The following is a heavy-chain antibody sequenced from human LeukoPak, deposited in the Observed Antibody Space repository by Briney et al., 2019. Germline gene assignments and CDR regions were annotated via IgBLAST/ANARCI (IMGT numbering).Heavy chain of an antibody. D-gene: IGHD4-23*01. CDR1: GGSISSSSYY. J-gene: IGHJ4*02. Sequence: SETLSLTCTVSGGSISSSSYYWGWIRQPPGKGLEWIGSIYYSGSTNYNPSLKSRVTISVDTSKNQFSLKLSSVTAADTAVYYCARDNTVGIDYWGQGTLVTVSS. V-gene: IGHV4-39*07. CDR3: ARDNTVGIDY. CDR2: IYYSGST.